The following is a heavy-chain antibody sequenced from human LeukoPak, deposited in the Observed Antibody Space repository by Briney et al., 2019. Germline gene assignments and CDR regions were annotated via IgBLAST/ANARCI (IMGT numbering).Heavy chain of an antibody. Sequence: SGGSLRLSCAASGFTFSSYAMSWVRQAPGKGLEWVSAISGSGGSTYYADSLKGRFTISRDNSKNTVDLQMNSLRVEDTAIYYCARDFSWAFDYWGQGTLVTVSS. J-gene: IGHJ4*02. D-gene: IGHD3-16*01. CDR1: GFTFSSYA. V-gene: IGHV3-23*01. CDR3: ARDFSWAFDY. CDR2: ISGSGGST.